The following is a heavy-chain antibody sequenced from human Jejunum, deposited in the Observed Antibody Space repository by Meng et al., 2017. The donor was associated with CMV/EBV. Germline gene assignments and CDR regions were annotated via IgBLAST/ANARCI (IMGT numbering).Heavy chain of an antibody. Sequence: CAVYGGSFSGYYWSWIRQPPGKGLEWIGEINHSGSTNYNPSLKSRVTISVDTSKNQFSLKLSSVTAADTAVYYCVRDPFREWFDPWGQGTLVTVSS. V-gene: IGHV4-34*01. D-gene: IGHD3-10*01. CDR1: GGSFSGYY. CDR2: INHSGST. CDR3: VRDPFREWFDP. J-gene: IGHJ5*02.